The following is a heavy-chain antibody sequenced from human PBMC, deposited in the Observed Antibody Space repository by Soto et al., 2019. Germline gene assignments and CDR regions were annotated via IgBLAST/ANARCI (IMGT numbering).Heavy chain of an antibody. D-gene: IGHD3-3*01. CDR2: ISYDGSNK. V-gene: IGHV3-30-3*01. CDR3: ARDGGKIFGVVIYYGMDV. Sequence: GGSLRLSCAASGFTFSSYAMHWVRQAPGKGLEWVAVISYDGSNKYYADSVKGRFTISRDNSKNTLYLQMNSLRAEDTAVYYCARDGGKIFGVVIYYGMDVWGQGTTVTVSS. CDR1: GFTFSSYA. J-gene: IGHJ6*02.